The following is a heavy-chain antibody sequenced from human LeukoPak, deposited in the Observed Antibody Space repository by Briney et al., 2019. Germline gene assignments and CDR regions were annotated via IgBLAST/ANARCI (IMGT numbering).Heavy chain of an antibody. CDR2: ISSSGSTI. V-gene: IGHV3-11*01. D-gene: IGHD1-26*01. CDR3: ARRIDGLVGATFFDY. Sequence: PGGSLRLSCAASGFTFSDYYMSWIRQAPGKGLEWVSYISSSGSTIYYADSVKGRFTISRDNAKNSLYLQMNSLRAEHTAVYYCARRIDGLVGATFFDYWGQGTLVTVSS. CDR1: GFTFSDYY. J-gene: IGHJ4*02.